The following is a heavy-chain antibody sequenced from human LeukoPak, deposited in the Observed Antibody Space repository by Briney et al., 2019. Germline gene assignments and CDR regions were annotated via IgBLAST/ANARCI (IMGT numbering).Heavy chain of an antibody. CDR1: GFAFSNFA. CDR3: ARERFDS. Sequence: GGSLRLSCAASGFAFSNFAMHWVRQAPGKGLEWVAVVSYEGTIKYYSDSAKGRFTISRDNSNSLISLQMNNLTTEDTAAYYCARERFDSWGQGTLVTVSP. CDR2: VSYEGTIK. J-gene: IGHJ5*01. V-gene: IGHV3-30*14.